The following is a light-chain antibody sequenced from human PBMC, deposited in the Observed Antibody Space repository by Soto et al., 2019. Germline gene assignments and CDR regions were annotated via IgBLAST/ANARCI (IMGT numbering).Light chain of an antibody. CDR2: EVS. CDR1: SSDVGSYNY. CDR3: SSYAGSIFVV. Sequence: QSALTQPPSASGSPGQSVTISCTGTSSDVGSYNYISWYQQHPGKAPKLMIYEVSKRPSGVPDRFSGSKSDNTASLTVSGLQAEDEADYYCSSYAGSIFVVFGGGTKLTVL. J-gene: IGLJ2*01. V-gene: IGLV2-8*01.